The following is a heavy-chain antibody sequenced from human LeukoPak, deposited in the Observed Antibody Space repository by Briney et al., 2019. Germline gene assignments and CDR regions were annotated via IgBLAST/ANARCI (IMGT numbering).Heavy chain of an antibody. CDR3: VKSLSDSGGYYYAY. D-gene: IGHD3-22*01. Sequence: GGSLRLSCSGSGFTFSSHPMHWVRQAPGKGVEYVSAISFDGGRNYYADSVKGRFTISRENSKKTLYLKMSSRREEDTAVYYCVKSLSDSGGYYYAYWGQGTLVTVSS. V-gene: IGHV3-64D*06. CDR1: GFTFSSHP. J-gene: IGHJ4*02. CDR2: ISFDGGRN.